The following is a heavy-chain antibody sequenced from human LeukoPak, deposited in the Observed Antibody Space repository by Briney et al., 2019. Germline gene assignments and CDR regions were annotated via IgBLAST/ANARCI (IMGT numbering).Heavy chain of an antibody. V-gene: IGHV6-1*01. CDR1: GDSVFSGSGG. J-gene: IGHJ3*01. CDR3: ARGGLVRGSLNSLTGFDF. CDR2: IYYRSQWYN. D-gene: IGHD3-10*01. Sequence: SQTLSLTCDISGDSVFSGSGGWNWIRQSPSRGLEWLGRIYYRSQWYNDDAVSVKGRISINPDTAKNQFSLHLNSVTPDDTALYYCARGGLVRGSLNSLTGFDFWGQGTMVTVSS.